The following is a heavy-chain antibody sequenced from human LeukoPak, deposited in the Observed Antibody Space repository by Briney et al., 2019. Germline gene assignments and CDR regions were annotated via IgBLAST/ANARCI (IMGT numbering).Heavy chain of an antibody. D-gene: IGHD3-22*01. Sequence: PSETLSLTCTVSGGSISSGGYYWSWIRQPPGKGLEWIGYIYHSGSTYYNPSLKSRVTISVDRSKNQFSLKLSSVTAADTAVYYCARRNSSGYYYAAYYFDYWGQGTLVTVSS. CDR3: ARRNSSGYYYAAYYFDY. CDR2: IYHSGST. V-gene: IGHV4-30-2*01. CDR1: GGSISSGGYY. J-gene: IGHJ4*02.